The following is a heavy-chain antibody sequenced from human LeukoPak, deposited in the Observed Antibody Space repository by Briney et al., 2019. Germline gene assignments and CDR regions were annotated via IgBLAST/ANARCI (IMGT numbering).Heavy chain of an antibody. Sequence: GESLQISCKGSGYSFTSYWIGWVRPMPGKGLEWMGIIYPGDSDTRYSPSFQGQVTISADKSISTAYLQWSSLKASDTAMYYCARPLWAGRAVAGLGGFDYWGQGTLVAVSS. CDR3: ARPLWAGRAVAGLGGFDY. CDR1: GYSFTSYW. V-gene: IGHV5-51*01. D-gene: IGHD6-19*01. J-gene: IGHJ4*02. CDR2: IYPGDSDT.